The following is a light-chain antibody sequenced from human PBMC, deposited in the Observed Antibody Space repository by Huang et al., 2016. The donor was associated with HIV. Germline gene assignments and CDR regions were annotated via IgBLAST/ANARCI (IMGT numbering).Light chain of an antibody. CDR3: HQYNNWLLS. CDR2: GSS. CDR1: RSVSSN. V-gene: IGKV3-15*01. J-gene: IGKJ4*01. Sequence: IVMTQSPATLSVSPGERVTLSCRANRSVSSNLAWYQQRPGQAPRLLIYGSSTRAPGIPARFSGSGSGTDFSLTISSLQSEDCALYYCHQYNNWLLSFGGGTRVDI.